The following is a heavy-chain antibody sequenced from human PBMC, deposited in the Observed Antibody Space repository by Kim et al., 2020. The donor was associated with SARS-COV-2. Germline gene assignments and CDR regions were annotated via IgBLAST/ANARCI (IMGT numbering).Heavy chain of an antibody. CDR1: GYSFINYW. CDR2: IYPGDSDT. CDR3: ARLQGSGWVDY. J-gene: IGHJ4*02. Sequence: GESLKISCKSSGYSFINYWIGWVRQMPDKGLEWMGIIYPGDSDTRYSPSFQGQVTISADKSISTAYLQWSSLKTSDTAMYYCARLQGSGWVDYWGQGTLVTVSS. V-gene: IGHV5-51*01. D-gene: IGHD6-19*01.